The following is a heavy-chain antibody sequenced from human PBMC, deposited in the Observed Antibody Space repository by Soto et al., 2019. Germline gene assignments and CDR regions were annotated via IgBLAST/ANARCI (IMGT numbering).Heavy chain of an antibody. Sequence: GGSLRLSCAVSGLTFSDYAIHWVRQAPGEGLEWVAVISNDGSKKFYIDSVKGRFTISRDNSKNTLYLQMNSLRPEDSGLYFCARGGLGSGWYHFDSWGQGTQVTVSS. CDR1: GLTFSDYA. D-gene: IGHD6-19*01. CDR3: ARGGLGSGWYHFDS. J-gene: IGHJ4*02. CDR2: ISNDGSKK. V-gene: IGHV3-30*04.